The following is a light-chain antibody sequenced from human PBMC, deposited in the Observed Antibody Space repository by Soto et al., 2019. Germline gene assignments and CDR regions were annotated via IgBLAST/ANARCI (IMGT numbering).Light chain of an antibody. Sequence: EIELTQSPATLSLSPGERDTLSCRASQSVSSNYLAWYQQKPGKAPRLLIYAASTMESGIPDRFSGSGSGTDFTLTISRLEPEDFAVYYCQQYGSSPQTFGQGTKVDIK. V-gene: IGKV3-20*01. CDR2: AAS. CDR3: QQYGSSPQT. J-gene: IGKJ1*01. CDR1: QSVSSNY.